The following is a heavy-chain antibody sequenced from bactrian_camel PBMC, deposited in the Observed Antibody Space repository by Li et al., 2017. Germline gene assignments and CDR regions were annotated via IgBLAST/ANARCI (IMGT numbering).Heavy chain of an antibody. CDR1: GFTYNTHN. Sequence: VQLVESGGGMVQAGGSLKLSCVGSGFTYNTHNMGWFRQAPGKEREGVAQMYSGESSTYYGDSVKGRFTISLDDPNQYLQMNSLEPEDTGTYYCAASERSGICALAEWAFTYWGQGTQVTVS. D-gene: IGHD2*01. CDR2: MYSGESST. CDR3: AASERSGICALAEWAFTY. V-gene: IGHV3S40*01. J-gene: IGHJ4*01.